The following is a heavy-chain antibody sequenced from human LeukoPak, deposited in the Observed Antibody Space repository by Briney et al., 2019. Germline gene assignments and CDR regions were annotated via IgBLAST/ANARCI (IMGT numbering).Heavy chain of an antibody. CDR1: GFTFSSYA. CDR3: AKDESAATFIFDY. D-gene: IGHD6-25*01. V-gene: IGHV3-23*01. CDR2: ISTSGDSS. Sequence: GGSLRLSCAASGFTFSSYAMSWVRQAPGKGLEWFSGISTSGDSSYYADSVQGRFTISRDNSKNTLYLQMNSLRAEDTAIYYCAKDESAATFIFDYWGQGTLVTVSS. J-gene: IGHJ4*02.